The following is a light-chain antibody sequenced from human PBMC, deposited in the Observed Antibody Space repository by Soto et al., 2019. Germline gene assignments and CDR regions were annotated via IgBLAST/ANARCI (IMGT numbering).Light chain of an antibody. CDR1: QSVYNNY. V-gene: IGKV3-20*01. CDR3: QQYGSSPIT. Sequence: EIVWTQSPGTLSLSPGERATLSCRASQSVYNNYIAWYQQKPGQAPRTVIYGASIRATGIPDRFSGSGSGTDFSLTITRLEPEDSAVYYCQQYGSSPITFGQGTRLEIK. J-gene: IGKJ5*01. CDR2: GAS.